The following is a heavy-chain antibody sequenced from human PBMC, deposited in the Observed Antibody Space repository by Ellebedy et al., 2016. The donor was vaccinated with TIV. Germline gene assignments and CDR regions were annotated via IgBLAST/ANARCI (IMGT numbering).Heavy chain of an antibody. CDR3: ARGRRYYETSGYYLDS. D-gene: IGHD3-22*01. J-gene: IGHJ5*01. CDR2: IYYSGST. CDR1: GGSISSGGYY. Sequence: SETLSLTXTVSGGSISSGGYYWSWIRQHPGKGLEWIGYIYYSGSTNYNPSLKSRVTISVDTSKNQFSLKLSSVTAADTAVYYCARGRRYYETSGYYLDSWGQGTLVTVSS. V-gene: IGHV4-61*08.